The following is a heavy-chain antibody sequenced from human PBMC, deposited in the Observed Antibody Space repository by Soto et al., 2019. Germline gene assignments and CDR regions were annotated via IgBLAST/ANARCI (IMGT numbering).Heavy chain of an antibody. CDR2: ISSSSSYI. CDR3: ARPAYCSGGSCENWFDP. Sequence: GGSLRLSCAASGFTFSSYSMNWVRQAPGKGLEWVSSISSSSSYIYYADSVKGRFTISRDNAKNSLYLQMNSLRAEDTAVYYCARPAYCSGGSCENWFDPWGQGTLVTVSS. V-gene: IGHV3-21*01. D-gene: IGHD2-15*01. J-gene: IGHJ5*02. CDR1: GFTFSSYS.